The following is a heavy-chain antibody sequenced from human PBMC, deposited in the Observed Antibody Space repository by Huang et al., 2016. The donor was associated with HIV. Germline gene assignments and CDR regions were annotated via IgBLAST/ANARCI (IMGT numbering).Heavy chain of an antibody. CDR3: ASASIAARRWFDP. V-gene: IGHV4-59*01. CDR2: IYYSGST. CDR1: GGSMSSYY. D-gene: IGHD6-6*01. Sequence: QVQLQESGPGLVKPSETLSLTCTVSGGSMSSYYWSWIRQPPGKGLEWIGYIYYSGSTNDNPSHKSRVTISVDTSKNQFSLRLSSVTAADTAVYYCASASIAARRWFDPWGQGSLVTVSS. J-gene: IGHJ5*02.